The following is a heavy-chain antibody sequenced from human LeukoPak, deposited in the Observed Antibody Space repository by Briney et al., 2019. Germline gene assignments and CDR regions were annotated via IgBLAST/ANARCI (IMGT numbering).Heavy chain of an antibody. CDR1: GGPISYYY. J-gene: IGHJ4*02. CDR2: IYYSGTT. CDR3: AKDVNGDYAY. D-gene: IGHD4-17*01. Sequence: SETLSLTCTVSGGPISYYYWSWIRQPPGKGLEWIGNIYYSGTTNYNPSLKSRVPISVDTSKNQISLKVSSVTSADTSVYYCAKDVNGDYAYWGQGSLVTVSS. V-gene: IGHV4-59*01.